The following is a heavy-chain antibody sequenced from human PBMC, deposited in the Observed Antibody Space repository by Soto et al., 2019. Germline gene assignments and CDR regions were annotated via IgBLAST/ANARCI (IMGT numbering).Heavy chain of an antibody. V-gene: IGHV3-48*01. J-gene: IGHJ3*02. Sequence: GGSLRLSCAASGFTFTSYSMNWVRQAPGKGLEWVSYIRGTTHYADSVKGRFTISRDNARSSLYLQMNSLRADGTAVYYCARDDSFAFDIWGQGTMVTVSS. CDR3: ARDDSFAFDI. CDR1: GFTFTSYS. CDR2: IRGTT. D-gene: IGHD2-21*01.